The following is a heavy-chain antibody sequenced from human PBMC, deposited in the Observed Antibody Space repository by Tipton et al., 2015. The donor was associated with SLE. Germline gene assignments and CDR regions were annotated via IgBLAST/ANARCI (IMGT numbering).Heavy chain of an antibody. J-gene: IGHJ5*02. V-gene: IGHV1-69*05. CDR1: GGTFSSYG. CDR3: ARGGGGAIGWFDP. CDR2: IIPIFGTT. D-gene: IGHD3-16*01. Sequence: QLVQSGPEVKKPGSSVKVSCKASGGTFSSYGISWVRQAPGQGLEWMGGIIPIFGTTNYAQKFQGRVTITTDDSTSTAYMELSSLRSEDTAVYYCARGGGGAIGWFDPWGQGTLVTVSS.